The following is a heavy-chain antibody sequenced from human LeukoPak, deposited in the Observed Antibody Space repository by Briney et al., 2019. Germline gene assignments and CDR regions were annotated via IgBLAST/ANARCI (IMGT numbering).Heavy chain of an antibody. CDR2: ISAYNGNT. V-gene: IGHV1-18*01. J-gene: IGHJ6*03. CDR3: ARKLTTSPVYMDV. D-gene: IGHD3-22*01. CDR1: GYTFMTYG. Sequence: ASVTVSCKASGYTFMTYGISWVRQAPGQGLEWMGWISAYNGNTNYAQKLQGRVTMTTDTSTSTAYMELRSLRSDDTAVYYCARKLTTSPVYMDVWGKGTTVTVSS.